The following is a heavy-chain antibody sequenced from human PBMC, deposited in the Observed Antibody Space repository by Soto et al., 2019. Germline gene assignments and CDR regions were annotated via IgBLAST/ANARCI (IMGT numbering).Heavy chain of an antibody. CDR1: GFTFSSYA. CDR2: ISGSGGST. J-gene: IGHJ4*02. D-gene: IGHD2-2*01. CDR3: AKDKVVVPAADLDY. Sequence: GGSLRLSCAASGFTFSSYAMSWVRQAPGKGLEWVSAISGSGGSTYYADSVKGRFTISRDNSKNTLYLQMNSLRAEDTAVYYRAKDKVVVPAADLDYWGQGTLVTVSS. V-gene: IGHV3-23*01.